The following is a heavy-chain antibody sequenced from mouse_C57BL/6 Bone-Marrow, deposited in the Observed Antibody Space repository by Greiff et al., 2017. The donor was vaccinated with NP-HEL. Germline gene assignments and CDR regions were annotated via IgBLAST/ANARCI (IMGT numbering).Heavy chain of an antibody. V-gene: IGHV1-81*01. CDR2: IYPRSGNT. CDR3: ASRNWDLLDY. D-gene: IGHD4-1*01. Sequence: QVQLKESGAELARPGASVKLSCKASGYTFTSYGISWVKQRTGQGLEWIGEIYPRSGNTYYNEKFKGKATLTADKSSSTAYMELRSLTSEDSAVYFCASRNWDLLDYWGQGTTLTVSS. CDR1: GYTFTSYG. J-gene: IGHJ2*01.